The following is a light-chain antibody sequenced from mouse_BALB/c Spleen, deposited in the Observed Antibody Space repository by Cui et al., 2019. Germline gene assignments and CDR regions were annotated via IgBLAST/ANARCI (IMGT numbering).Light chain of an antibody. CDR3: HQWSSYPWT. J-gene: IGKJ1*01. Sequence: QIVLTHSPPIISASRGEEISVTCSASSGVSYMHWYQQKSGTSPKLLIYSTSNLASGVPSRFSGSGSGTFYSLTISSVEAEDAADYYCHQWSSYPWTFGGGTKLEIK. CDR1: SGVSY. CDR2: STS. V-gene: IGKV4-80*01.